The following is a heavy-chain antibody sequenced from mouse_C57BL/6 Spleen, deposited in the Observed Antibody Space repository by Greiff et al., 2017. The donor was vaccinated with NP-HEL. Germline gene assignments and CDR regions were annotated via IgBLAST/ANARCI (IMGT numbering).Heavy chain of an antibody. J-gene: IGHJ2*01. Sequence: EDKRQQSGQERGKRGASVWLSCKASGYTFTDYYMNWVKQSHGKSLEWIGDINPNNGGTSYNQKFKGKATLTVDKSSSTAYMKLRSLTSEDSAVYYCARIKDGYYLDYWGQGTTLTVSS. V-gene: IGHV1-26*01. CDR3: ARIKDGYYLDY. CDR2: INPNNGGT. D-gene: IGHD2-3*01. CDR1: GYTFTDYY.